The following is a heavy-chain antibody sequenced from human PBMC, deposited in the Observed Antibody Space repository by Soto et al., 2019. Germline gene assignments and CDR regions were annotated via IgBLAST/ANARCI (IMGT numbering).Heavy chain of an antibody. D-gene: IGHD4-17*01. CDR1: GDSINSGGDF. J-gene: IGHJ5*02. CDR2: INYSGTT. V-gene: IGHV4-31*02. Sequence: SETMYLTCTVSGDSINSGGDFWSWIRQHPGKGLEWTGYINYSGTTYYNPSLKSRVAISVDTSKNQFSLKLTSVTAADTALYYCARYRGDYLNWFDPWGQGTLVTVSS. CDR3: ARYRGDYLNWFDP.